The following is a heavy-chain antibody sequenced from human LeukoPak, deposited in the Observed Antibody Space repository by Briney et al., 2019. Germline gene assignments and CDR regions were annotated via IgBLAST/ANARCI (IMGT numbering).Heavy chain of an antibody. Sequence: PGGSLRLSCAVSGITLSNYGMSWVRQAPGKGLEWVAGISGSGGSTNYADSVKGRFTISRDNAKNSLYLQMNSLRAEDTALYYCAKSPVYDFWSGYCDYWGQGTLVTVSS. CDR2: ISGSGGST. J-gene: IGHJ4*02. D-gene: IGHD3-3*01. CDR1: GITLSNYG. CDR3: AKSPVYDFWSGYCDY. V-gene: IGHV3-23*01.